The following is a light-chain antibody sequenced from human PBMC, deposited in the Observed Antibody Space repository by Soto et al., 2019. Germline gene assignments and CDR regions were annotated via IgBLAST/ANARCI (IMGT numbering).Light chain of an antibody. J-gene: IGLJ1*01. CDR3: NSYAGSIYV. V-gene: IGLV1-40*01. Sequence: QSVLTQPPSVSGAPGQRVTISCTGSSSNIGAGYHAHWYQQLPGTAPKLLIYDSTNRPSGVPDRISGSKSGTSASLAITGLQAEDEADYYCNSYAGSIYVFGTGTKVTVL. CDR2: DST. CDR1: SSNIGAGYH.